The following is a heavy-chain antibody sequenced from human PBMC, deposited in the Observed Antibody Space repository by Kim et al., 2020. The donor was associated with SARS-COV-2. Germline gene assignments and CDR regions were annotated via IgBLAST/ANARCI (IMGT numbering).Heavy chain of an antibody. CDR3: ARGGVSYYVSETERRYYYYGMDV. CDR2: INAGNGNT. Sequence: ASVKVSCKASGYTFTSYAMHWVRQAPGQRLEWMGWINAGNGNTKYSQKFQGRVTITRDTSASTAYMELSSLRSEDTAVYYCARGGVSYYVSETERRYYYYGMDVWGQGTTVTVSS. CDR1: GYTFTSYA. D-gene: IGHD3-10*01. V-gene: IGHV1-3*01. J-gene: IGHJ6*02.